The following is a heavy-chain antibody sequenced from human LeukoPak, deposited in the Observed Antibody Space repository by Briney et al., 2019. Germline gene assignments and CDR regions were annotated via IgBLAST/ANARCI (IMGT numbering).Heavy chain of an antibody. CDR2: ISYDGSNK. D-gene: IGHD1-26*01. J-gene: IGHJ4*02. CDR3: ARAEGATPFDY. CDR1: GFTFSSYA. V-gene: IGHV3-30*04. Sequence: PGRSLRLSCAASGFTFSSYAMHWVRQAPGKGLEWVAVISYDGSNKYYADSVKGRFTISRDNAKNSLYLQMNSLRAEDTAVYYCARAEGATPFDYWGQGTLVTVSS.